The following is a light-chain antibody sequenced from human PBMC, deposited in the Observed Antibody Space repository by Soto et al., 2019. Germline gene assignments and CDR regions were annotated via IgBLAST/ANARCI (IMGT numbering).Light chain of an antibody. J-gene: IGLJ2*01. V-gene: IGLV1-44*01. CDR2: NDN. Sequence: QSVLTQPPSMSGTPGQTVTISCTGTTCNVGSNTVNWYQQLPGATAKPLIYNDNQRPSRVPDRFSGSKSGTSASLAISGLLSEDEADYYCAAWDDGLRAVVFGGGTQLTVL. CDR3: AAWDDGLRAVV. CDR1: TCNVGSNT.